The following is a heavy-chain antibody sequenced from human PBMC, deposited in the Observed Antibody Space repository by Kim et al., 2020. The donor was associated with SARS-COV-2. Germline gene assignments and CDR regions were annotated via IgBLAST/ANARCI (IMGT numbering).Heavy chain of an antibody. J-gene: IGHJ4*02. D-gene: IGHD1-26*01. V-gene: IGHV3-23*01. CDR1: GITFSSMA. Sequence: GGSLRLSCVASGITFSSMAMSWVRQAPGKGLEWVSGISGNGGSKHYADSVKGRFTISRDNSKNTLYLQMNSLRTEDAALYYCAKAEGAEYWGQGTLVTVSS. CDR3: AKAEGAEY. CDR2: ISGNGGSK.